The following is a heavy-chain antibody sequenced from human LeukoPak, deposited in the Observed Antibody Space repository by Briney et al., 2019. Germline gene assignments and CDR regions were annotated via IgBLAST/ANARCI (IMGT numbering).Heavy chain of an antibody. CDR3: ARPDSLAAAAAPFDY. Sequence: ASVKVSCKTSGYTFTGYYMHWVRQAPGQGREWMGWINPNSGGTNYAQKFQGRVTMTRDMSTSTVYMELSSLRSEDTAVYYCARPDSLAAAAAPFDYWGQGTLVTGSS. V-gene: IGHV1-2*02. CDR1: GYTFTGYY. D-gene: IGHD6-13*01. CDR2: INPNSGGT. J-gene: IGHJ4*02.